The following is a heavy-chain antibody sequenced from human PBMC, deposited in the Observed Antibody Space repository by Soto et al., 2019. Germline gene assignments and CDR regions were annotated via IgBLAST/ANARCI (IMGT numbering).Heavy chain of an antibody. D-gene: IGHD3-10*01. Sequence: GGSLRLSCTASGFTFSTYAMSWVRQAPGKGLEWLSGISGSGGSTYYADSMKGRFTISRDNSKNTLYLQMNSLRAEDTAVYYCVKDRGWLQPFDYWGQGTLVTVSS. CDR3: VKDRGWLQPFDY. V-gene: IGHV3-23*01. CDR1: GFTFSTYA. J-gene: IGHJ4*02. CDR2: ISGSGGST.